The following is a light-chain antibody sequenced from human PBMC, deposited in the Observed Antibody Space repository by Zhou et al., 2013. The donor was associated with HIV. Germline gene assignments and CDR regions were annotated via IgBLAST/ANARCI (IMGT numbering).Light chain of an antibody. V-gene: IGKV3D-20*02. CDR1: HTISANY. J-gene: IGKJ2*01. Sequence: EIVLTQSPGTLSLSPGERATLSCRASHTISANYLAWYQQKPGQAPRLLIYGASNRATGIPGRFSGSGSETEFTLTISSLEPEDSAVYYCQQRSDWPPYTFGRGTKLEIK. CDR3: QQRSDWPPYT. CDR2: GAS.